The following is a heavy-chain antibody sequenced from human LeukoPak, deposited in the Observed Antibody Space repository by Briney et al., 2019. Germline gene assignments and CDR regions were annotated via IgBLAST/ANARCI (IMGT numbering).Heavy chain of an antibody. Sequence: ASVKVSCKASGYTFTSYYMHWVRQAPGQGLEWMGIINPSGGSTSYAQKFQGRVTITADESTSTAYMELSSLRSEDTAVYYCASPQNIVVVPAALPYYYYYGMDVWGQGTTVTVSS. V-gene: IGHV1-46*01. CDR2: INPSGGST. J-gene: IGHJ6*02. D-gene: IGHD2-2*01. CDR3: ASPQNIVVVPAALPYYYYYGMDV. CDR1: GYTFTSYY.